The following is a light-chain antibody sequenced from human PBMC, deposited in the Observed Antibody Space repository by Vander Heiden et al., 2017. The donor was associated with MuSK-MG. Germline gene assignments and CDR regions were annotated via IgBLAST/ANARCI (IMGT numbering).Light chain of an antibody. V-gene: IGLV2-14*03. J-gene: IGLJ1*01. CDR3: ASYSTTAHLV. CDR1: AEDIGGFNF. CDR2: DVS. Sequence: QPALAQPVSVSGSAGQSTTISCSGSAEDIGGFNFVSWYQQFPGRAPRLIIYDVSMRPSGVSGRFSGSKSGYTASLTISNLQPEDESLYFCASYSTTAHLVLGTGT.